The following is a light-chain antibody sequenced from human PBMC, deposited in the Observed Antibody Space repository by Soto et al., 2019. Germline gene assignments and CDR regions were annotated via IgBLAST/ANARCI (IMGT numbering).Light chain of an antibody. CDR2: DVS. CDR3: SSYTSSSTSYV. CDR1: SSDVGGYNY. V-gene: IGLV2-14*01. Sequence: QSVLTQPASVSGSPGQSITISCIGTSSDVGGYNYVSWYQQHPGKAPKLMIYDVSNRPSGVSNRFSGSKSGNTASLTISGLQADDDADYYCSSYTSSSTSYVFGTGTKLTVL. J-gene: IGLJ1*01.